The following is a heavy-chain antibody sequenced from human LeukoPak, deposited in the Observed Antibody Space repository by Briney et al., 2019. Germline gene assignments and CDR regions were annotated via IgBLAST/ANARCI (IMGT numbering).Heavy chain of an antibody. J-gene: IGHJ3*02. CDR2: IYYSGST. D-gene: IGHD3-22*01. Sequence: PSETLSLTCTVSGGSISSYYWSWIRQPPGKGLEWIGYIYYSGSTNYNPSLKSRVTISVDTSKNQFSLKLSSVTAADTAVYYCARGSNTMIVAGKRAFDIWGQGTMVTVSS. V-gene: IGHV4-59*01. CDR3: ARGSNTMIVAGKRAFDI. CDR1: GGSISSYY.